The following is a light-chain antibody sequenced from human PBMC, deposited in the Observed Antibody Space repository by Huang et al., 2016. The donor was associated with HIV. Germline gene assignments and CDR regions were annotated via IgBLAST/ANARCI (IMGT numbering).Light chain of an antibody. CDR2: GAS. V-gene: IGKV3-15*01. CDR3: QQYYDWPRT. Sequence: EIVMTQSPATLPVSPGERVTLSCRASQSVSSNLAWYHQKPGQAPRLLMYGASTMAAVFPARFSGRGSGTEFTLTISSLQAEEFALYFCQQYYDWPRTFGQGTKVEIK. CDR1: QSVSSN. J-gene: IGKJ1*01.